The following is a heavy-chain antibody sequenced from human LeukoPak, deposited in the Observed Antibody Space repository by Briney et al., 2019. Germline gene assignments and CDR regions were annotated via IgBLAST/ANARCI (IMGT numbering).Heavy chain of an antibody. CDR3: ARRTAAFDI. Sequence: SETLSLTCAVYGGSLSGYYWSWIRQPPGKGLEWIGEINHRGSTNYNPSLKSRVTISVDTSKNQFSLKLSSVTAADTAVYYCARRTAAFDIWGQGTMVTVSS. D-gene: IGHD1/OR15-1a*01. V-gene: IGHV4-34*01. J-gene: IGHJ3*02. CDR2: INHRGST. CDR1: GGSLSGYY.